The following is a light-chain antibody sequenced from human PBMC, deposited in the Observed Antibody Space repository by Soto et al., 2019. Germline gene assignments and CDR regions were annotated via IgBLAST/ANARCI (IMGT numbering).Light chain of an antibody. CDR2: EVS. J-gene: IGLJ2*01. CDR1: NSDVGGYNY. CDR3: SSYTTSNTVV. Sequence: QSALTQPASVSGSPGQSITISCTGTNSDVGGYNYVSWYQQHPGKAPKLMIYEVSDRPSGVSNRFSGSKSGNTASLTISGIQAEDEADYYCSSYTTSNTVVFGGGTKVTVL. V-gene: IGLV2-14*01.